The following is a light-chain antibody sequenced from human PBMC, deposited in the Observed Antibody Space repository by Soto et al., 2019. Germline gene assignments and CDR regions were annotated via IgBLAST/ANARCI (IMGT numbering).Light chain of an antibody. CDR1: QSLGNSH. CDR2: GAS. J-gene: IGKJ5*01. CDR3: QQYGSSPPIT. V-gene: IGKV3-20*01. Sequence: EIALTQSPGTLSLSAGERATLSCRASQSLGNSHLAWYQQKPGQAPRLLIYGASSRATGIPDRFSGSGSGTDFTLTISRLEPEDFAVYYCQQYGSSPPITFGQGTRLEIK.